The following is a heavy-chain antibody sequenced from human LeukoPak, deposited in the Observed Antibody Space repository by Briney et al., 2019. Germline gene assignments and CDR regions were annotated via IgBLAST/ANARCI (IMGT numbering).Heavy chain of an antibody. D-gene: IGHD3-22*01. CDR1: GFIFSDHS. V-gene: IGHV3-48*04. Sequence: PGGSLRLSCAASGFIFSDHSMHWVRQVPGKGLEWISYISGTTSTRYYADSVKSRFTISRDNAKNSLYLQMNSLRVEDTAVYYCARDMNSGWFRPIDYWGQGTLVTVSS. CDR2: ISGTTSTR. J-gene: IGHJ4*02. CDR3: ARDMNSGWFRPIDY.